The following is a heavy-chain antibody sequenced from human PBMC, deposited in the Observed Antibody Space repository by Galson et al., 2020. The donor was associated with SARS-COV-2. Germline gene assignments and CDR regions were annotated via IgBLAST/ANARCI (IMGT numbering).Heavy chain of an antibody. D-gene: IGHD3-22*01. Sequence: ASVKVSCKASGYTFTSYDINWVRQATGQGLEWMGWMNPNSGNTGYAQKFQGRVTMTRNTSISTAYMELSSLRSEDTAVYYCARRRHDSSGYFWWFDPWGQGTLVTVSS. CDR2: MNPNSGNT. CDR1: GYTFTSYD. J-gene: IGHJ5*02. V-gene: IGHV1-8*01. CDR3: ARRRHDSSGYFWWFDP.